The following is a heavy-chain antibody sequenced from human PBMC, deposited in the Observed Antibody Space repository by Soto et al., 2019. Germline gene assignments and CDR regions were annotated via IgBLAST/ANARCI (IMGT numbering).Heavy chain of an antibody. CDR2: ISAYNGNT. J-gene: IGHJ1*01. CDR1: GYTFTSYG. D-gene: IGHD3-10*01. CDR3: AKLCYGSGPGGWCGY. Sequence: ASVKVSCKASGYTFTSYGISWVRQAPGQGLEWMGWISAYNGNTNYAQKLQGRVTMTTDTSTSTAYMELRSLRSDDTAVYYCAKLCYGSGPGGWCGYGGQGTLVTVSP. V-gene: IGHV1-18*04.